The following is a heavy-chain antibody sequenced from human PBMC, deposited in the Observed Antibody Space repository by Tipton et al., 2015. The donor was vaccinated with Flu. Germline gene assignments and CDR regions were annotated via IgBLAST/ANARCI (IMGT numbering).Heavy chain of an antibody. Sequence: TLSLTCTVSGGPLSSFYWNWIRQPAGKGLEWVGRIYSSGSASYNPSLKSRVTISVDTSKNQFSLKLSSVTAADTAVYYCARDYGGHIYYWGQGTLVTVSS. D-gene: IGHD2-21*01. CDR3: ARDYGGHIYY. CDR1: GGPLSSFY. CDR2: IYSSGSA. V-gene: IGHV4-4*07. J-gene: IGHJ4*02.